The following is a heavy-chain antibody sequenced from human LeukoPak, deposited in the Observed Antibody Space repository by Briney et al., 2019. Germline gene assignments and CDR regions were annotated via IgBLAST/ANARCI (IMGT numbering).Heavy chain of an antibody. CDR3: AKDRHYDILTAYFCD. CDR1: GFTFSSSG. Sequence: GSLRLSCAASGFTFSSSGMHWVRQAPGKGLEWVAVISYDGSNKYYADSVKGRFTISRDNSKNTLYLQMNSLRAEDTAVYYCAKDRHYDILTAYFCDWGQGTLVTVSS. D-gene: IGHD3-9*01. CDR2: ISYDGSNK. V-gene: IGHV3-30*18. J-gene: IGHJ4*02.